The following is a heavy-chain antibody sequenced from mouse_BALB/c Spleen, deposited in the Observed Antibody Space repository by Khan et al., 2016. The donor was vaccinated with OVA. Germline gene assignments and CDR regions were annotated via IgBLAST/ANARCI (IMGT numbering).Heavy chain of an antibody. CDR2: IWGDGST. J-gene: IGHJ2*01. CDR3: VKLYYYRYLYFDY. D-gene: IGHD2-14*01. CDR1: GFSLKNYG. V-gene: IGHV2-3*01. Sequence: QVQLQQSGPGLAAPSQSLSITCTVSGFSLKNYGVSWVRQPPGKGLEWLGVIWGDGSTNYHSALISRLSISNDNSKSQVFLKLNSLQIDDTATYYCVKLYYYRYLYFDYWGQGTTLTVSS.